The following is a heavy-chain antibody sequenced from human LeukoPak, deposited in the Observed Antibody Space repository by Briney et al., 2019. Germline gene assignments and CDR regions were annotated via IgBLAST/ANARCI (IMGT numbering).Heavy chain of an antibody. J-gene: IGHJ3*02. CDR2: INHSGST. V-gene: IGHV4-34*09. CDR3: AAGGYYDSSGYYYHNAFDI. D-gene: IGHD3-22*01. Sequence: SETLSLTCAVYGGSFSGYYWSWVRQPPGKGVEWVGEINHSGSTNYNTSLKSRVTISVDTSKNQFSLKLSSVTAADTAVYYCAAGGYYDSSGYYYHNAFDIWGQGTMVTVSS. CDR1: GGSFSGYY.